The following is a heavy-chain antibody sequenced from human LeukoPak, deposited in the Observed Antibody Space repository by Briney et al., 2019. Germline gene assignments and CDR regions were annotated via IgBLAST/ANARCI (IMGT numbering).Heavy chain of an antibody. Sequence: ASVKVSCKASGYTFTSYDINWVRQATGQGLEWMGWISAYNGNTNYAQKLQGRVTMTTDTSTSTAYMELRSLRSDDTAVYYCARDGGLGYCSGGSCYLNWFDPWGQGTLVTVSS. J-gene: IGHJ5*02. CDR3: ARDGGLGYCSGGSCYLNWFDP. V-gene: IGHV1-18*01. CDR1: GYTFTSYD. CDR2: ISAYNGNT. D-gene: IGHD2-15*01.